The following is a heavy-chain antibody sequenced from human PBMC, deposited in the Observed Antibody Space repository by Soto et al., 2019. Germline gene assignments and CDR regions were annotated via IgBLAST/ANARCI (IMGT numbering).Heavy chain of an antibody. D-gene: IGHD6-19*01. CDR3: ARDQVAVANDAFDI. Sequence: LRLSCAAPGFTFSSYSMNWVRQAPGKGLEWVSSISSSSSYIYYADSVEGRFTISRDNAKNSLYLQMNSLRAEDTAVYYCARDQVAVANDAFDIWGQGTMVTVSS. J-gene: IGHJ3*02. CDR1: GFTFSSYS. V-gene: IGHV3-21*01. CDR2: ISSSSSYI.